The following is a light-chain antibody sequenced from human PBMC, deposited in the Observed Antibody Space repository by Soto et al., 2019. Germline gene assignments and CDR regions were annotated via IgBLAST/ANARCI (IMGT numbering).Light chain of an antibody. Sequence: SYELTQPPSVSVAPGQTARISCGGNNIGSKSVHWFQQKPGQAPVLVVYDDNDRPSGIPERFSGSNSGNTATLTISRVEAGDEAYYYCQVWDSISDHFVFGTGTKLTVL. V-gene: IGLV3-21*02. CDR2: DDN. CDR1: NIGSKS. CDR3: QVWDSISDHFV. J-gene: IGLJ1*01.